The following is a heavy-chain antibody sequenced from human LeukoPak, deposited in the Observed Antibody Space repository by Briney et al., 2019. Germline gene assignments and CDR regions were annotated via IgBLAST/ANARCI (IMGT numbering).Heavy chain of an antibody. V-gene: IGHV3-30*02. CDR2: IRYDGSNK. CDR3: AKDRDCSGGSCYFNYYYGMDV. CDR1: GFTFSSYG. J-gene: IGHJ6*02. D-gene: IGHD2-15*01. Sequence: PGGSLRLSCAASGFTFSSYGMHWVRQAPGKGLEWVAFIRYDGSNKYYADSVKGRFTIPRDNSKNTLYLQMNSLRAEDTAVYYCAKDRDCSGGSCYFNYYYGMDVWGQGTTVTVSS.